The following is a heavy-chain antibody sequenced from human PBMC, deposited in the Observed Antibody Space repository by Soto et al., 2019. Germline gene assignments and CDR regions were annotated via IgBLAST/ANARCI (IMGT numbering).Heavy chain of an antibody. CDR2: IWSNGINQ. V-gene: IGHV3-33*01. Sequence: QVQLVESGGGVVQPGRSLRLSCTASGFTFSTYGMHWVRQAPGKGLEWVTVIWSNGINQDYADSVKGRFTFSRDNSENMLYIQMNSLRAEDKAMYFCVIERGPFDAFDIWGQGTMVTVSS. D-gene: IGHD3-16*01. CDR1: GFTFSTYG. J-gene: IGHJ3*02. CDR3: VIERGPFDAFDI.